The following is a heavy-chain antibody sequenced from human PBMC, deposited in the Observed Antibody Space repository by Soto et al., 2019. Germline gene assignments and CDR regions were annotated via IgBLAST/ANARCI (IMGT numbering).Heavy chain of an antibody. D-gene: IGHD4-4*01. CDR1: GYTFTSYG. J-gene: IGHJ6*02. V-gene: IGHV1-18*01. CDR3: ARDDNDYSNYYRYYGMDV. Sequence: QVQLVQSGAEVKKPGASVKVSCKASGYTFTSYGISWVRQAPGQGLEWMGWISAYNGNTNYAQKLQGRVTMTTDTSTSTAYMELRSLRSDDTAMYYCARDDNDYSNYYRYYGMDVWGQGTTVTVSS. CDR2: ISAYNGNT.